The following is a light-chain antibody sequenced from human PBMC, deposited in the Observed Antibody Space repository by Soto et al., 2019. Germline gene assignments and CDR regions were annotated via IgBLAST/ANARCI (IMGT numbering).Light chain of an antibody. J-gene: IGLJ3*02. CDR2: STN. CDR1: TGAVTSDYY. CDR3: LLYYGGDWV. Sequence: QAVVTQEPSLTVSPGGTVTLTCASSTGAVTSDYYPTWLQQKPGQAPRALIYSTNNKYSWTPARFSGSLLGGKAALTLSSVQPEDEAEYYCLLYYGGDWVFGGGTKLTVL. V-gene: IGLV7-43*01.